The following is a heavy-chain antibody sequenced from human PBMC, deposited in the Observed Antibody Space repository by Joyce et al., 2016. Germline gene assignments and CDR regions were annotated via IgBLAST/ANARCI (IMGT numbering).Heavy chain of an antibody. V-gene: IGHV3-21*02. Sequence: EVQLVESGGGLVKPGGSLRISCAASGFTFSTSGMSWFRGAPGKGLEWVAAISSDSTYIFYADSVKGRFTVSRDNAKNSLYLQMNSLRAEDTAVFFCARGGIVYDYSMDLWGQGTTVTVSS. J-gene: IGHJ6*02. CDR2: ISSDSTYI. CDR3: ARGGIVYDYSMDL. CDR1: GFTFSTSG. D-gene: IGHD3-22*01.